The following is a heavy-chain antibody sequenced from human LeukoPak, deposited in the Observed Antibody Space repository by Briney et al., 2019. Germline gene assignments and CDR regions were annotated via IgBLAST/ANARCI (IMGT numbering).Heavy chain of an antibody. V-gene: IGHV3-23*01. J-gene: IGHJ4*02. Sequence: GGSLRLSCAASGFTFSSNAMSWVRQAPGKGLEWVSAISGSGGSTYYADSVKGRFTISRDNSKNTLYLQMNSLRAEDTAVYYCAKDSFDWYYYDSSGRSDYWGQGTLVTVSS. CDR1: GFTFSSNA. CDR3: AKDSFDWYYYDSSGRSDY. D-gene: IGHD3-22*01. CDR2: ISGSGGST.